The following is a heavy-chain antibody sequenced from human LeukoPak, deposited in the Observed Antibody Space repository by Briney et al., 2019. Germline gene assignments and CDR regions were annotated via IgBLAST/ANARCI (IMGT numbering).Heavy chain of an antibody. CDR3: ARAPADGSSGYYGYYYYYYYMDV. D-gene: IGHD3-22*01. J-gene: IGHJ6*03. CDR1: GFTVSSNY. Sequence: GGSLRLSCAASGFTVSSNYMSWVRQAPGKGLEWVSVIYSGGSTYYADSVKGRFTISRGNSKNTLYLQMNSLRAEDTAVYYCARAPADGSSGYYGYYYYYYYMDVWGKGTTVTVSS. V-gene: IGHV3-53*01. CDR2: IYSGGST.